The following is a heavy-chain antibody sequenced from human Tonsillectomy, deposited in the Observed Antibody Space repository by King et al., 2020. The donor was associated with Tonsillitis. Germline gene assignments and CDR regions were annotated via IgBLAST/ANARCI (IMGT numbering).Heavy chain of an antibody. J-gene: IGHJ3*02. Sequence: VQLVESGGGLVKPGGSLRLSCAASGFTFSNAWMSWVRQAPGKGLEWVGRIKSKTDGGTTDYAAPVKGRFTISRDDSKNTLYLLMNSLKTEDTAVYYCTTASSGYYWWLHDAFDIWGQGTMVTVSS. CDR2: IKSKTDGGTT. CDR1: GFTFSNAW. D-gene: IGHD3-22*01. V-gene: IGHV3-15*01. CDR3: TTASSGYYWWLHDAFDI.